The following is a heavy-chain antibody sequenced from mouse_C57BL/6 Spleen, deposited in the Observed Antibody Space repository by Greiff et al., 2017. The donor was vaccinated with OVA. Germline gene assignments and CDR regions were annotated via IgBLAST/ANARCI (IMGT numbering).Heavy chain of an antibody. Sequence: EVKLVESGGGLVKPGGSLKLSCAASGFTFSSYAMSWVRQTPEKRLEWVATISDGGSYTYYPDNVKGRFTISRDNAKNNLYLQMSHLKSEDTAMYYCARDLGGPFAYWGQGTLVTVSA. J-gene: IGHJ3*01. CDR3: ARDLGGPFAY. CDR1: GFTFSSYA. D-gene: IGHD3-3*01. CDR2: ISDGGSYT. V-gene: IGHV5-4*01.